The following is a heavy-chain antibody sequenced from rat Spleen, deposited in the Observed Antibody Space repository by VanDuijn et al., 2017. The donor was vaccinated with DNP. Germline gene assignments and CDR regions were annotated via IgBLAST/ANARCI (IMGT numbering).Heavy chain of an antibody. CDR3: ARRGVGPFDY. CDR1: GFTFSDYA. Sequence: EVQLVESGGGLVQPGRSLKLSCAASGFTFSDYAMAWVRQAPKKGLEWVATISYDGSRTYYRDSVKGRFTISRDNAKSTLYLQMDSLRSEDTATYYCARRGVGPFDYWGQGVMVTVSS. CDR2: ISYDGSRT. J-gene: IGHJ2*01. V-gene: IGHV5-17*01. D-gene: IGHD4-3*01.